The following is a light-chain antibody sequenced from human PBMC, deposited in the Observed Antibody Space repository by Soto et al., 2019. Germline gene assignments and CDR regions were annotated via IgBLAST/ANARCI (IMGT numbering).Light chain of an antibody. Sequence: EILLTQSPSTLSLSPGEGVTLSCRASQSVTVNSLACYQQKPGQAPRLLIYAASTRAAAVQDRFTGSGSGTDFDITIRRLEPEDFGVYYCQQYDDSPLTSGPGTKVDIK. CDR2: AAS. V-gene: IGKV3-20*01. CDR1: QSVTVNS. J-gene: IGKJ3*01. CDR3: QQYDDSPLT.